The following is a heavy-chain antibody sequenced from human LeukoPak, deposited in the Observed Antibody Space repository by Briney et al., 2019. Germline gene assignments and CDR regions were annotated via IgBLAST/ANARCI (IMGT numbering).Heavy chain of an antibody. J-gene: IGHJ4*02. D-gene: IGHD3-10*01. Sequence: PGGSLRLSCSASGFTFSNYPMHRVRQAPGKGLEYVSAINTNGDNTYYADSVKGRFTISRDNSKNTLYLQMSSLRAEDTAVYHCVKKRSASSGSYYDYWGQGTLVTVSS. V-gene: IGHV3-64D*09. CDR1: GFTFSNYP. CDR3: VKKRSASSGSYYDY. CDR2: INTNGDNT.